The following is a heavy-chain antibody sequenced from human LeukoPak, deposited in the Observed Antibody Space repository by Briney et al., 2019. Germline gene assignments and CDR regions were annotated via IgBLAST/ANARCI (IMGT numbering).Heavy chain of an antibody. CDR1: GFTFSSYA. D-gene: IGHD2-2*01. CDR3: ANRVVVPAAIDY. J-gene: IGHJ4*02. CDR2: ISGSGGST. V-gene: IGHV3-23*01. Sequence: GGSLRLSCAASGFTFSSYAMSWVRQAPGKELEWVSAISGSGGSTYYADSVKGRFTISRDNSKNTLYLQMNSLRAEDTAVYYCANRVVVPAAIDYWGQGTLVTVSS.